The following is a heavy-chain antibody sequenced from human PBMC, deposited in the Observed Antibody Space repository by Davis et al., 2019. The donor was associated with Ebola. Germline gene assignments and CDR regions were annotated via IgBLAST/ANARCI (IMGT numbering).Heavy chain of an antibody. CDR1: GFTFSSNW. J-gene: IGHJ4*02. CDR2: INSDGHTT. D-gene: IGHD1-26*01. Sequence: GESLKISCTASGFTFSSNWMHWVRQGPGKGLVWVSRINSDGHTTNYADSVNGRFTISRDNSKNTLYLQMNSLRAEDTAVYYCAKVGWFGYWGQGTLVTVSS. V-gene: IGHV3-74*01. CDR3: AKVGWFGY.